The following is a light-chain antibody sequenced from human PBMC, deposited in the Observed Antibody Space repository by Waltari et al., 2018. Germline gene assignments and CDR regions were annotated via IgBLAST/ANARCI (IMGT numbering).Light chain of an antibody. CDR3: MQALQTPLT. CDR1: QSLLHSNGYNY. Sequence: SISCRSSQSLLHSNGYNYLDWYLQKPGQSPQLLIYLGSNRASGVPDRFSGSGSGTDFTLKISRVEAEDVGVYYCMQALQTPLTFGGGTKVEIK. V-gene: IGKV2-28*01. J-gene: IGKJ4*01. CDR2: LGS.